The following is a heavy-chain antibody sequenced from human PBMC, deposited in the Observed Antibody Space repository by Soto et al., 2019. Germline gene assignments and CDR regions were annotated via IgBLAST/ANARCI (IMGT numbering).Heavy chain of an antibody. CDR2: IYYSGST. D-gene: IGHD3-16*01. CDR3: ASRTYYDYIWGSFGYMDV. Sequence: PSQTLSLTCPFSYGSISSYYWSWILHPPGKLLEWIGYIYYSGSTNYNPSLKSRVTISVDTSKNQFSLKLSSVTAADTAVYYCASRTYYDYIWGSFGYMDVWGKGTTVTVSS. CDR1: YGSISSYY. J-gene: IGHJ6*03. V-gene: IGHV4-59*08.